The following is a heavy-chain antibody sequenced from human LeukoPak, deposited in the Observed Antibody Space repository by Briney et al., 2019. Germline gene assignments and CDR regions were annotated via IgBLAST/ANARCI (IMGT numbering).Heavy chain of an antibody. D-gene: IGHD2-2*01. J-gene: IGHJ4*02. CDR3: AKDLYTRVVVAAATDY. V-gene: IGHV3-30-3*01. CDR1: GFTFSRYA. CDR2: LSYDGSGK. Sequence: PGGSLRLSCAASGFTFSRYAMHWVRQAPGKGLEWVAVLSYDGSGKYYADSVKGRFTISRDNSKNTLYLQMNSLKPEDTAVYFCAKDLYTRVVVAAATDYWGQGTLVTVSS.